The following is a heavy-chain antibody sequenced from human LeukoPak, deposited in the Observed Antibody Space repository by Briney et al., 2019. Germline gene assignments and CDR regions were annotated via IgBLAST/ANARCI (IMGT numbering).Heavy chain of an antibody. CDR2: ISAYNGNT. D-gene: IGHD3-9*01. Sequence: ASVKVSCKASGYTFTSYGISWVRQAPGQGFEWMGWISAYNGNTNYAQKLQGRVTMTTDTSTSTAYMELRSLRSDDTAVYYCAREDSGDYDILTGPDYWGQGTLVTVSS. CDR3: AREDSGDYDILTGPDY. V-gene: IGHV1-18*01. CDR1: GYTFTSYG. J-gene: IGHJ4*02.